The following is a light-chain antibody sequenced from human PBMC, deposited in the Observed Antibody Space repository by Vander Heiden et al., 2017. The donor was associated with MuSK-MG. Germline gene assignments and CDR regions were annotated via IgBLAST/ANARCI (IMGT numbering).Light chain of an antibody. Sequence: EIVLTQSPGPLSLSPGERATLSCRASQSVSSSYLAWYQQKPGQAPRLLIYGASSRATGIPDRFSGSGSGTDFTLTISRLEPEDFAVYYCQQYGSAPPVTFGQGTKLEIQ. V-gene: IGKV3-20*01. CDR3: QQYGSAPPVT. CDR2: GAS. J-gene: IGKJ2*01. CDR1: QSVSSSY.